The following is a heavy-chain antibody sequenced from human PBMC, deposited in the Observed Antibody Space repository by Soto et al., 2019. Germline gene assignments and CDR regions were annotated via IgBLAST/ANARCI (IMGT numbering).Heavy chain of an antibody. CDR1: GFIFDDYG. V-gene: IGHV3-20*04. CDR2: VNWNGGST. D-gene: IGHD1-26*01. J-gene: IGHJ4*02. CDR3: VRGASLNFDY. Sequence: EVQLVESGGGVLRPGASLRLSCAASGFIFDDYGMSWARQAPGKGLEWVSGVNWNGGSTGYADSVKGRFTISRDNAKNFLFLQMNSLRVEDTAFYYCVRGASLNFDYWGQGTLVTVSS.